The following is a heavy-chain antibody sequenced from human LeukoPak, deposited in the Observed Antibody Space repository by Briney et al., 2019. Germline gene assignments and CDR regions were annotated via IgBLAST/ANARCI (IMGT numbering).Heavy chain of an antibody. Sequence: SETLSLTCAVYGGSFSGYYWSWIRQPPGKGLEWIREINHSGSTNYNPSLKSRVTISVDTSKNQFSLKLSSVTAADTAVYYCARMTGGLIPYWGQGTLVTVSS. CDR1: GGSFSGYY. J-gene: IGHJ4*02. CDR3: ARMTGGLIPY. V-gene: IGHV4-34*01. CDR2: INHSGST.